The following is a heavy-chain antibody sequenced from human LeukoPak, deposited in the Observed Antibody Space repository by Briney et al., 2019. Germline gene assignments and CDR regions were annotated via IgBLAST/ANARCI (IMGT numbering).Heavy chain of an antibody. Sequence: GGSLRLSCAASGNYWMHWVRQAPGKGLVWVSHINSDGSWTSYADSVKGRFTISKDNAKNTVYLQMNSLRAEDTAVYYCARDQLRGYNGYDYVETLDYYYYYGMDVWGQGTTVTVS. J-gene: IGHJ6*02. V-gene: IGHV3-74*01. CDR1: GNYW. CDR3: ARDQLRGYNGYDYVETLDYYYYYGMDV. D-gene: IGHD5-12*01. CDR2: INSDGSWT.